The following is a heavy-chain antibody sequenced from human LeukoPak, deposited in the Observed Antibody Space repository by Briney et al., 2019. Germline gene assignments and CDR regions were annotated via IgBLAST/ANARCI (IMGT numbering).Heavy chain of an antibody. D-gene: IGHD6-13*01. CDR1: GFTFSSYG. CDR2: ISGSGGST. V-gene: IGHV3-23*01. Sequence: GGSLRLSCAASGFTFSSYGMSWVRQAPGKGLEWVSAISGSGGSTYYADSVKGRFTISRDNSKNTLYLQMNSLRAEDTAVYYCAKVAGYSSSWYGMGAFDIWGQGTMVTVSS. CDR3: AKVAGYSSSWYGMGAFDI. J-gene: IGHJ3*02.